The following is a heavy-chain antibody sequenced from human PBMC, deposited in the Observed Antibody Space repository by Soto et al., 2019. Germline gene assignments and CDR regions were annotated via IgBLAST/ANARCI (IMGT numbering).Heavy chain of an antibody. CDR3: ARPWGHYYYYYYMDV. D-gene: IGHD7-27*01. J-gene: IGHJ6*03. CDR1: GFTFSSYS. CDR2: ISSSSSYI. V-gene: IGHV3-21*01. Sequence: EVQLVESGGGLVKPGGSLRLSCAASGFTFSSYSMNWVRQAPGKGLEWVSSISSSSSYIYYADSVKGRFTISRDNAKNSLYLQMNTLRAEATAVYYCARPWGHYYYYYYMDVGGKGTTVTVSS.